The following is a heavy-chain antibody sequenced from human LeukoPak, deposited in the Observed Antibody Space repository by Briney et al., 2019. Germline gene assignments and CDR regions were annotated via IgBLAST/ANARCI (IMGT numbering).Heavy chain of an antibody. V-gene: IGHV4-61*02. Sequence: SETLSLTCTVSGGSISSGSYYWSWIRQPAGKGLEWIGRIYTSGSTNYNPSLKSRVTISVDTSKNQFSLKLSSVTAADTAVYYCARVSSSSSEPHDYWGQGTLVSVSS. J-gene: IGHJ4*02. CDR1: GGSISSGSYY. CDR2: IYTSGST. D-gene: IGHD6-6*01. CDR3: ARVSSSSSEPHDY.